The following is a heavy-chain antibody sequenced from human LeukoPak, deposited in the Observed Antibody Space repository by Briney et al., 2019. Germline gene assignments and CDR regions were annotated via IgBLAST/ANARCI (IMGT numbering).Heavy chain of an antibody. D-gene: IGHD3-22*01. Sequence: SGGSLRLSCAASGFTFDDYGMSWVRQAPGKGLEWVSGINWNGGSTGYADSVKGRFTISRDNAKNSLYLQMNSLRAEDTAVYYCAREGYDSSGYYYVLFDYWGQGTLVTVSS. CDR3: AREGYDSSGYYYVLFDY. V-gene: IGHV3-20*04. J-gene: IGHJ4*02. CDR2: INWNGGST. CDR1: GFTFDDYG.